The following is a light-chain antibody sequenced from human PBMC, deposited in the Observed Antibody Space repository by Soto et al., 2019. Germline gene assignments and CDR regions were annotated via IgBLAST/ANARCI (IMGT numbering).Light chain of an antibody. CDR2: DAS. CDR3: QQYEGVPLIT. J-gene: IGKJ3*01. Sequence: DIPITQSTSSLSASVGDRVTITLEASQEIRQNLNWYQQKPGKVPKLLIHDASNVETGVPSRVSGSGSVRDFTFTISSLQAEEFATYYCQQYEGVPLITFGPGTKVDIK. V-gene: IGKV1-33*01. CDR1: QEIRQN.